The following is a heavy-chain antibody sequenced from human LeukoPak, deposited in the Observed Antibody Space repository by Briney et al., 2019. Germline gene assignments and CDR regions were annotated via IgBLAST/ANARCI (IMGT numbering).Heavy chain of an antibody. CDR1: GGSFSGYY. CDR3: ARHQAVAGSSTFDY. J-gene: IGHJ4*02. Sequence: SETLSLTCAVYGGSFSGYYWSWIRQPPGKGLEWIGEINHSGSTNYNPSLKSRVTISVDTSKNQFSLKLSSVTAADTAVYYCARHQAVAGSSTFDYWGQGTLVTVSS. D-gene: IGHD6-19*01. V-gene: IGHV4-34*01. CDR2: INHSGST.